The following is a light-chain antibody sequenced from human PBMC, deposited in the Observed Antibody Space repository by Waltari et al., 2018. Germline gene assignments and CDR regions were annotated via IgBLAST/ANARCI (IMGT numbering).Light chain of an antibody. Sequence: QSALTQPASVSGSPGQSITISCTGTSSDVGGYNYVSWYQQHPGKAPKLMIYDVSNRPSGVSIRFSGSKSGNTAPLTISGLQAEDEADYYCSSYTTSSTRVFGGGTKLTVL. CDR1: SSDVGGYNY. V-gene: IGLV2-14*03. CDR2: DVS. J-gene: IGLJ3*02. CDR3: SSYTTSSTRV.